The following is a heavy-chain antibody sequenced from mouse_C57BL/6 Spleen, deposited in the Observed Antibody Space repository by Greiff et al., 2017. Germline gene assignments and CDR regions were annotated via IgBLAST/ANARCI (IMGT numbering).Heavy chain of an antibody. Sequence: QVQLQQPGAELVRPGSSVKLSCKASGYTFTSYWMHWVKQRPIQGLEWIGNIDPSDSETHYNQKFKDKATLTVDKSSSTAYMQLSSLTSEDSAVYYCATRRDYGNSYFDYWGQGTTLTVSS. CDR2: IDPSDSET. CDR3: ATRRDYGNSYFDY. D-gene: IGHD2-1*01. J-gene: IGHJ2*01. V-gene: IGHV1-52*01. CDR1: GYTFTSYW.